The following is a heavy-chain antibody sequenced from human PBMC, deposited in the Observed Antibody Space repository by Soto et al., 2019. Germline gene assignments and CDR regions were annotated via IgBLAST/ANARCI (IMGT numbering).Heavy chain of an antibody. CDR2: FDPEDGET. CDR3: AREGLAANYYYYGMDV. CDR1: GYTLTELS. J-gene: IGHJ6*02. D-gene: IGHD2-15*01. V-gene: IGHV1-24*01. Sequence: ASVKVSCKFSGYTLTELSSHWGRQAPGKGLEWMGGFDPEDGETIYAQKFQGRVTMTEDTSTDTAYMELSSLRSEDTAVYYCAREGLAANYYYYGMDVWGQGTTVTVA.